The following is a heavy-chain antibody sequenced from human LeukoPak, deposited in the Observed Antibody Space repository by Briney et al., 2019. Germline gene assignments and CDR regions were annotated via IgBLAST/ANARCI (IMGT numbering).Heavy chain of an antibody. CDR3: AEVESAVAGPFDY. V-gene: IGHV3-30-3*01. J-gene: IGHJ4*02. CDR1: GFTFSSYA. CDR2: ISYDGSNK. Sequence: GGSLRLSWVASGFTFSSYAMSGVRQAPGRGLEWVAVISYDGSNKYYADSVKGRSTISRDNSKNTLYLLMNSLRAEDTAVYYCAEVESAVAGPFDYWGQGTLVTVSS. D-gene: IGHD6-19*01.